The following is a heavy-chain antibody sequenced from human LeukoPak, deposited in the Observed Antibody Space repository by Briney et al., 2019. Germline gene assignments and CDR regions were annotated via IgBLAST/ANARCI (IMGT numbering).Heavy chain of an antibody. CDR3: ARGGTGATRDDTFDI. Sequence: GGSLRLSCTASGFTFSRYSMNWVRQAPGKGLEWVSSISSSGHIFYADSVKGRFTISRDNAKNSLYLQMNSLRAEDTAVYYCARGGTGATRDDTFDIWGQGAMVTVSS. J-gene: IGHJ3*02. CDR1: GFTFSRYS. D-gene: IGHD1-7*01. CDR2: ISSSGHI. V-gene: IGHV3-21*01.